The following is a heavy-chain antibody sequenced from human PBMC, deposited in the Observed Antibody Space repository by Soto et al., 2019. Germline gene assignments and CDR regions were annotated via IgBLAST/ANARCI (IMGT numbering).Heavy chain of an antibody. D-gene: IGHD2-15*01. CDR2: ISWNSGSI. CDR1: GFTFDDYA. Sequence: GGSLRLSCAASGFTFDDYAMHCVRQAPGKGLEWVSGISWNSGSIGYADSVKGRFTISRDNAKNSLYLQMNSLRAEDTALYYCAKDIPYCSGGSCYHYYGMDVWGQGTTVTVSS. V-gene: IGHV3-9*01. J-gene: IGHJ6*02. CDR3: AKDIPYCSGGSCYHYYGMDV.